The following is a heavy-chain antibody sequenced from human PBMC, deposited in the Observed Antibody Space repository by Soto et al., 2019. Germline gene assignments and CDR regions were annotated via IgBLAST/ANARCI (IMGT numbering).Heavy chain of an antibody. D-gene: IGHD4-17*01. Sequence: EVQVVETGGGVIQPGGSLRLSCAASGFTVSSNFMGWVRQAPGKGLEWVSVIYSGGSTYYADSVKGRFTISRDNSKNTLYHQMNSLRADDTDTYYCARYGKSVKDGDYVLIQYYYYATDVWGQGTTVTVSS. CDR3: ARYGKSVKDGDYVLIQYYYYATDV. CDR2: IYSGGST. CDR1: GFTVSSNF. J-gene: IGHJ6*02. V-gene: IGHV3-53*02.